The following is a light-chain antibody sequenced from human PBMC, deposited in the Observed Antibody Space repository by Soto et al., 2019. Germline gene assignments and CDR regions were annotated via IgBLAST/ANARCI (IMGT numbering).Light chain of an antibody. Sequence: EIVLTQSPATLSLSPGERATLSCRASQSVSSYLAWYQQKPGQAPRLLIYDASNRATGIPARYSGGESGTDLTLTISSLEPEDFAVYSCQQRFNWPRFTLGQGTKLEIK. J-gene: IGKJ2*01. CDR3: QQRFNWPRFT. CDR2: DAS. V-gene: IGKV3-11*01. CDR1: QSVSSY.